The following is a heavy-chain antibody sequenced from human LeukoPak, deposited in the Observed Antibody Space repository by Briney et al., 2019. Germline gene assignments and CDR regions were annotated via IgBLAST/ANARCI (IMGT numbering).Heavy chain of an antibody. CDR1: GYIFTSYW. CDR3: ARQGNSGSYYGGLDY. J-gene: IGHJ4*02. V-gene: IGHV5-51*01. D-gene: IGHD1-26*01. Sequence: GESLKISCKGSGYIFTSYWIGWVRQMPGKGLEWMGIIYPGDSDTRYSPSFQGQVTISADKSISTAYLQWSSLKASDTAMYYCARQGNSGSYYGGLDYWGQGTLVTVSS. CDR2: IYPGDSDT.